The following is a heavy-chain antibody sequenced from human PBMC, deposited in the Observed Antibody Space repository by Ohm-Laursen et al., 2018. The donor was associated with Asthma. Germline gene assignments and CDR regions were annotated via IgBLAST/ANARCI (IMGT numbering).Heavy chain of an antibody. V-gene: IGHV3-11*03. Sequence: GSLRISCSASGFTFSDYFMHWVRQRPGGGLDWVSHIFPDGRQTNYADSVKGRFTISRDDAENSLYLQMNSLRAEDTAVYYCAKILRGYCSGGSCYDYWGQGTLVTVSS. J-gene: IGHJ4*02. D-gene: IGHD2-15*01. CDR2: IFPDGRQT. CDR1: GFTFSDYF. CDR3: AKILRGYCSGGSCYDY.